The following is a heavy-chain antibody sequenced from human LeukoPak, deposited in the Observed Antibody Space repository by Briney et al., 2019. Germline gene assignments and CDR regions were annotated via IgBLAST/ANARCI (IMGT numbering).Heavy chain of an antibody. Sequence: GGSLRLSCAASGFTFRVYAMSWVRQAPGKGLEWVSVIYSGGTTSYAASVEGRFTISRDNSKNTIYLQMNSLRAEDTAACFCASGLGAVLIQLSVLAYWGQGTLVTVSS. D-gene: IGHD5-18*01. J-gene: IGHJ4*02. CDR1: GFTFRVYA. CDR3: ASGLGAVLIQLSVLAY. V-gene: IGHV3-53*01. CDR2: IYSGGTT.